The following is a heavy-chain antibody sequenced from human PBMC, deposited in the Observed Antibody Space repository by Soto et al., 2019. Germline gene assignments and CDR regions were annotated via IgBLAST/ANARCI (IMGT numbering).Heavy chain of an antibody. CDR3: AKDRAVVVPAATTPEQYYFDY. D-gene: IGHD2-2*01. CDR2: ISGSGGST. Sequence: PGGSLRLSCAASGFTFSSYAMSWVRQAPGKGLEWVSAISGSGGSTYYADSVKGRFTISRDNSKNTLYLQMNSLRAEDTAVYYCAKDRAVVVPAATTPEQYYFDYWGQGNLVTVSS. CDR1: GFTFSSYA. V-gene: IGHV3-23*01. J-gene: IGHJ4*02.